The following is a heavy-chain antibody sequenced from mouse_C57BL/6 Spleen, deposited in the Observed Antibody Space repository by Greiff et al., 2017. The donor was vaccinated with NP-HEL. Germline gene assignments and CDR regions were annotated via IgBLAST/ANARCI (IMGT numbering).Heavy chain of an antibody. CDR1: GYSFTDYN. CDR2: INPNYGTT. CDR3: AGFYYSNYGGYFDV. V-gene: IGHV1-39*01. J-gene: IGHJ1*03. D-gene: IGHD2-5*01. Sequence: EVKLQESEPELVKPGASVKISCKASGYSFTDYNMNWVKQSNGKSLEWIGVINPNYGTTSYNQKFKGKATLTVDQSSSTAYMQLNSLTSEDSAVYYCAGFYYSNYGGYFDVWGTGTTVTVSS.